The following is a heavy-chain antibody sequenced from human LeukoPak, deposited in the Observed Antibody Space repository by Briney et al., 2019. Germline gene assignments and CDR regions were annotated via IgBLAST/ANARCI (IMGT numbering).Heavy chain of an antibody. D-gene: IGHD6-13*01. V-gene: IGHV3-20*04. CDR2: LNWNGAST. CDR1: GFTFDDYG. CDR3: VRDGGSWYGYYYYMDV. J-gene: IGHJ6*03. Sequence: GGSLRLSCAASGFTFDDYGLSWVRQVPGKGLEWVSGLNWNGASTGYADSVKGRFTISRDNAKNSLYLQMNSLRVEDTAVYYRVRDGGSWYGYYYYMDVWGKGTTVTVSS.